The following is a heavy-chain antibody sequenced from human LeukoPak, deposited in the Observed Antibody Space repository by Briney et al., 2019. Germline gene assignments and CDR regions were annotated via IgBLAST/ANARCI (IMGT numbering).Heavy chain of an antibody. CDR1: GFTLTSYA. J-gene: IGHJ4*02. V-gene: IGHV3-23*01. CDR3: AKGSGDSCFSPLDS. Sequence: GGSLRLSCAASGFTLTSYAMSWVRQAPGKGLEWVSLICGRGGNTYYADSVKGRFTIFRDNSKNTLSLQMNSLRAEDTAVYYCAKGSGDSCFSPLDSWGQGTLVTVSS. CDR2: ICGRGGNT. D-gene: IGHD2-15*01.